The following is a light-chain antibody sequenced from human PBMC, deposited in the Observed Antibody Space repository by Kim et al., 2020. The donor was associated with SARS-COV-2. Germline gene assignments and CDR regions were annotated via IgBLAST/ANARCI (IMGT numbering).Light chain of an antibody. V-gene: IGLV6-57*04. CDR1: SGSIASNY. Sequence: FMLTQPHSVSESPGKTVTISCTRSSGSIASNYVQWYQQRPGSAPTTVIYEDNQRPSGVPDRFSGSIDSSSNSASLTISGLKTEDEADYYCQSYDSSSRWVFGGGTQLTVL. CDR3: QSYDSSSRWV. CDR2: EDN. J-gene: IGLJ3*02.